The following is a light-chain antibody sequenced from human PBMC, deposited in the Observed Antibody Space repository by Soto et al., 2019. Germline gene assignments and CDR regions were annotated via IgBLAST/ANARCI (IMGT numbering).Light chain of an antibody. CDR1: SSNVGSYNL. CDR3: CSYAGTDTVV. CDR2: EAN. V-gene: IGLV2-23*01. Sequence: QSVLTQPASVSGSPGQSITISCTGTSSNVGSYNLVSWYQQHPGQAPNLMIYEANKRPSGVSNRFSGSKSGNTASLTISGLQAEDEADYYCCSYAGTDTVVFGGGTKLTVL. J-gene: IGLJ2*01.